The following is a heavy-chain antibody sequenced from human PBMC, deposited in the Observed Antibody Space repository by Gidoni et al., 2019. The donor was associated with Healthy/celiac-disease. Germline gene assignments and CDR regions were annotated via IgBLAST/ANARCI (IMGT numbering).Heavy chain of an antibody. Sequence: QVQLQQWGAGLWKPSETLSLTCAVYGGSFSGYYWSWIRQPPGKGLEWIGEINNSGSTNYNPSLKSRVTISVDTSKNQFSMKLSSGTAADTAVYYCARSLGLRVRGAYKALYNWFDPWGQGTLVTVSS. J-gene: IGHJ5*02. CDR1: GGSFSGYY. CDR2: INNSGST. D-gene: IGHD3-10*01. CDR3: ARSLGLRVRGAYKALYNWFDP. V-gene: IGHV4-34*01.